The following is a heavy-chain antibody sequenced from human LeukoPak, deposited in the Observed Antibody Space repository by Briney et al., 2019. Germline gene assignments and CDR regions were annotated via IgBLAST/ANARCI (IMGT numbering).Heavy chain of an antibody. CDR2: IKQDGSEK. D-gene: IGHD6-19*01. CDR3: TSGSIAVAPPGFDY. Sequence: PGGSLRLSCAASGFTFSSYWMSWVRQAPGKGLEWVANIKQDGSEKYYVDSVKGRFTISRDNAKNSLYLQMNSLRAEDTAVYYCTSGSIAVAPPGFDYWGQGTLVTFSS. CDR1: GFTFSSYW. J-gene: IGHJ4*02. V-gene: IGHV3-7*01.